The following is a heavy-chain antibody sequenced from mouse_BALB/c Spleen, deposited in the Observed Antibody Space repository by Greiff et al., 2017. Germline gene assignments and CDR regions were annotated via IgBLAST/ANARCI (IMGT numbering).Heavy chain of an antibody. CDR1: GYTFTDYW. D-gene: IGHD2-1*01. CDR3: ARAGNYLYYFDY. V-gene: IGHV1-69*01. Sequence: QVQLQQPGAELVMPGASVKMSCKASGYTFTDYWMHWVKQRPGQGLEWIGAIDTSDSYTSYNQKFKGKATLTVDESSSTAYMQHSSLTSEDSAVYYCARAGNYLYYFDYWGQGTTLTVSS. CDR2: IDTSDSYT. J-gene: IGHJ2*01.